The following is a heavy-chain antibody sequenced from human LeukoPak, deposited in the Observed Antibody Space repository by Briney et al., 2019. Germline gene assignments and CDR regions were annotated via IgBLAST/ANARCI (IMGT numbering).Heavy chain of an antibody. CDR1: GFTFSDYY. CDR3: ASSDYYDSSGYAW. CDR2: ISSSGSTI. D-gene: IGHD3-22*01. J-gene: IGHJ4*02. V-gene: IGHV3-11*01. Sequence: GGSLRLSCAASGFTFSDYYMSWIRQAPGKGLEWVSYISSSGSTIYYADSVKGRFTISRDNAKNSLYLQMNSPRAEDTAVYYCASSDYYDSSGYAWWGQGTLVTVSS.